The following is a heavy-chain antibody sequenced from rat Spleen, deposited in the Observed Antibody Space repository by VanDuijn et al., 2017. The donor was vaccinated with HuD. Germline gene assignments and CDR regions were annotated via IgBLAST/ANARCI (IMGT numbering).Heavy chain of an antibody. CDR2: ISTDGGSS. J-gene: IGHJ2*01. CDR1: GFTFSSFW. V-gene: IGHV5-58*01. Sequence: EVQLVESGGGLVQPGRSLKLSCVTSGFTFSSFWMYWIRQAPGKGLEWVSSISTDGGSSYYPDSVKGRFTVSRDNAKSTLYLQMDSLRSEDTATYYCARHPDYSNYFDYWGQGVMVTVSS. D-gene: IGHD1-1*01. CDR3: ARHPDYSNYFDY.